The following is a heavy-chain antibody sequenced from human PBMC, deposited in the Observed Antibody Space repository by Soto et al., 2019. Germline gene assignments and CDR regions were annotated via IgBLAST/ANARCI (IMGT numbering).Heavy chain of an antibody. CDR1: GFTFSNYG. J-gene: IGHJ4*02. CDR3: AKESPGSFYVTADS. V-gene: IGHV3-30*18. D-gene: IGHD3-16*02. Sequence: PGGSLRLSCAAFGFTFSNYGMHWVRQAPGKGLEWVAVIASDGTTKLYADSVKGRFTISRDISKDTLYLEMNSLRGEDTAVYYCAKESPGSFYVTADSWGQGAPVTVSS. CDR2: IASDGTTK.